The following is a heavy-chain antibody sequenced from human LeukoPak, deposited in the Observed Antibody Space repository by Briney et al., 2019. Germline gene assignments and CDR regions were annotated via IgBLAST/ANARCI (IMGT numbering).Heavy chain of an antibody. D-gene: IGHD1-26*01. J-gene: IGHJ4*02. CDR2: IRYDGSNK. CDR1: GFTFSSYG. CDR3: AKERYSGSYLSDY. V-gene: IGHV3-30*02. Sequence: GGSLRLSCAASGFTFSSYGMHWVRQAPGKGLEWVAFIRYDGSNKYYADSVKGRFTISRDNSKNTLYLQMNSLRAEDTAVYYCAKERYSGSYLSDYWGQGTLVTVSS.